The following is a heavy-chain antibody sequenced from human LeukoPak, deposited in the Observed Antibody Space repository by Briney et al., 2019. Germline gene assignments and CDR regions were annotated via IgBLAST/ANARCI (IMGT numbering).Heavy chain of an antibody. CDR1: GGSFSGYY. CDR2: INHSGST. CDR3: ARVSIAARPFDY. Sequence: PSETLSLTCAVYGGSFSGYYWSWIRQPPGKGLEWIGEINHSGSTNYNPSLKSRVTISVDTSENQSSLKLSSVTAADTAVYYRARVSIAARPFDYWGQGTLVTVSS. J-gene: IGHJ4*02. V-gene: IGHV4-34*01. D-gene: IGHD6-6*01.